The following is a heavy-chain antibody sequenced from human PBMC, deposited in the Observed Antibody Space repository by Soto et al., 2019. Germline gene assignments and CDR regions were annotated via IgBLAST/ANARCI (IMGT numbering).Heavy chain of an antibody. Sequence: PSETLSLTCTVSGGSIRSYFWSWIRQAPGKGLKWIGYIYSNEYTDYNPSLKSRVTRSVDTSKDQFSLQLKSVTAADTAVYFCSRHRDYDILTNYRQYYFDYWGQGTLVTVSS. CDR1: GGSIRSYF. CDR2: IYSNEYT. D-gene: IGHD3-9*01. CDR3: SRHRDYDILTNYRQYYFDY. V-gene: IGHV4-59*08. J-gene: IGHJ4*02.